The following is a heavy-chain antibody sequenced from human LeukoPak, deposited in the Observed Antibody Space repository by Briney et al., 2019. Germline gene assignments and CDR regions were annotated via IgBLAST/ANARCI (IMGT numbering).Heavy chain of an antibody. Sequence: GGSLRHSCAASGFTFNNAWMSWVRQAPGKGLEWVGRIKSETDGGTTDYAAPVKGRFTISRDDSKNTLYLQMNSLKTEDTAVYFCTTECGSGTDVDWGWGQGTLVTVSS. D-gene: IGHD3-10*01. J-gene: IGHJ4*02. CDR2: IKSETDGGTT. V-gene: IGHV3-15*01. CDR1: GFTFNNAW. CDR3: TTECGSGTDVDWG.